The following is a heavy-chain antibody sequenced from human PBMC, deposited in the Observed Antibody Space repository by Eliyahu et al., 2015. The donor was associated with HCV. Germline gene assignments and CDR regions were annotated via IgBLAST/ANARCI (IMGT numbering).Heavy chain of an antibody. Sequence: QLQLQESGPGLVKPSETLSXSCNVSGASIXSSRYYWGWIRQPPGKRLEWIGSIYSSGSTYYNPSLNSRVTISLDTSKNQFSLMMTSVTAADTAVYYCAREHEPDSIFGVVVRSNGVDVWGQGTTVTVSS. V-gene: IGHV4-39*07. D-gene: IGHD3-3*01. J-gene: IGHJ6*02. CDR1: GASIXSSRYY. CDR3: AREHEPDSIFGVVVRSNGVDV. CDR2: IYSSGST.